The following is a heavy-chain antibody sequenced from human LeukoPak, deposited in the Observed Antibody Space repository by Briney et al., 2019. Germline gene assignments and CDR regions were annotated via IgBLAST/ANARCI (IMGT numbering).Heavy chain of an antibody. J-gene: IGHJ6*03. V-gene: IGHV4-4*07. Sequence: SETLALTCTVSGGSISSYYWSWIRQPAGKGLEWVGRSYTSGSTNYNPSLKSRVTMSADTSKNQLPLKLSSVTAADTAVYYCARGHYGDYGATRYYYYYMDVWGKGTTVTVSS. CDR2: SYTSGST. CDR3: ARGHYGDYGATRYYYYYMDV. D-gene: IGHD4-17*01. CDR1: GGSISSYY.